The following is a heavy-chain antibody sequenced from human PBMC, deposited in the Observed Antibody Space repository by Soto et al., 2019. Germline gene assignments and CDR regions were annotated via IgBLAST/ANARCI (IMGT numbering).Heavy chain of an antibody. V-gene: IGHV3-23*01. D-gene: IGHD2-2*01. CDR1: GFTLSDYY. CDR2: ISGSGIST. Sequence: GXSLRLSCAASGFTLSDYYLSWIRQAPVNGLEWVSGISGSGISTYYADSVKGRFTISRDNSKNTLYLQMNSLRAEDTAVYYCARDLGNCISTSCPYFDYWGQGTLVTVSS. CDR3: ARDLGNCISTSCPYFDY. J-gene: IGHJ4*02.